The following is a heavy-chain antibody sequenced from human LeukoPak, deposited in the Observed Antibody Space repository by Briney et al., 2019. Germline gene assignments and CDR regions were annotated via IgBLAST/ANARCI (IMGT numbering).Heavy chain of an antibody. D-gene: IGHD2-8*02. J-gene: IGHJ4*02. Sequence: GGSLRLSCAASGFTISSHWMHWVRQAPGTGLVWVSRINTDGSSTIYAESVKGRFTISRDNAKNTLYLQMNSLRAEDTAVYYRARGRTGYYFDYWGQGSLVTVSS. CDR3: ARGRTGYYFDY. CDR2: INTDGSST. V-gene: IGHV3-74*01. CDR1: GFTISSHW.